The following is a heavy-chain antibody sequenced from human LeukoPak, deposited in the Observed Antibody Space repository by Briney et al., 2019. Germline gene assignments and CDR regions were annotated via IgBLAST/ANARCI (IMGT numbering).Heavy chain of an antibody. J-gene: IGHJ4*02. CDR1: GFTFSSYW. V-gene: IGHV3-74*01. D-gene: IGHD3-22*01. Sequence: GGSLRLSCAASGFTFSSYWMHWVRQAPGKGLVWVSRINSDGSSTSYADSVKGRFTISRDNAKNTLYLQMNSLRAEDTAVYYCARGDRYYDSSGYSDYWGQGTLVTVSS. CDR2: INSDGSST. CDR3: ARGDRYYDSSGYSDY.